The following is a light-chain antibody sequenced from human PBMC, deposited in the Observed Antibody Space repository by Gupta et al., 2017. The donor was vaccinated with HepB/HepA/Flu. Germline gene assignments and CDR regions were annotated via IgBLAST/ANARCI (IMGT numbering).Light chain of an antibody. V-gene: IGLV1-51*01. Sequence: QSVLTQPPSVSAAPGQKVTISCSGSSSNIGNNCVSWYHQLPGTAPKLLIYDNNKRPSGIPDRFSGSKSGTSATLGITGLQTGDEADYYCGTWDSSLSAGVFGTGTKVTVL. CDR2: DNN. CDR3: GTWDSSLSAGV. J-gene: IGLJ1*01. CDR1: SSNIGNNC.